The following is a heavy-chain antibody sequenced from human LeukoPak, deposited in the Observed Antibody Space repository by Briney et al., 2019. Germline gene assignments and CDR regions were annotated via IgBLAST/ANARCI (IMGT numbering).Heavy chain of an antibody. CDR2: IWYDGSNK. CDR3: ARDWCSGGSCYYYYYGMDV. Sequence: GGSLRLSCAASGFTFSGYGMHWVRQAPGKGLEWVAVIWYDGSNKYYADSVKGRFTISRGNSKNTLYLQMNSLRAEDTAVYYCARDWCSGGSCYYYYYGMDVWGQGATVTVSS. CDR1: GFTFSGYG. J-gene: IGHJ6*02. V-gene: IGHV3-33*01. D-gene: IGHD2-15*01.